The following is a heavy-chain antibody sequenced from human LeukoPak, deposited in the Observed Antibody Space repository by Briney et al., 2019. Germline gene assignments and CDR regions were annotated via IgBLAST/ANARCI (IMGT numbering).Heavy chain of an antibody. Sequence: GGSLRLSCAASGLDFSTYSMNWVRQAPGKGLEWVSSISSSSSDIYHADSVKGRFTISRDNAKNSLYLQMNSLRAEDTAVYYCARVRDRDSRDLEDWGQGTLVTVSS. CDR3: ARVRDRDSRDLED. CDR2: ISSSSSDI. D-gene: IGHD6-13*01. CDR1: GLDFSTYS. V-gene: IGHV3-21*01. J-gene: IGHJ4*02.